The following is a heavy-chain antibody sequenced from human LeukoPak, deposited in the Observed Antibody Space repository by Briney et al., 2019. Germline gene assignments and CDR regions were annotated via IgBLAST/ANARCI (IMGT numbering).Heavy chain of an antibody. CDR1: GFTFSNFA. V-gene: IGHV3-23*01. Sequence: QPGGSLRLSCAASGFTFSNFAMTWVRQAPGKGLEWVSVISGSGGETDYADSVRGRFTISRDNSKNTLYLQMNSLRAEDTAMYSCAKSLHNWTSLFDYCGQGTLVTVSS. CDR3: AKSLHNWTSLFDY. D-gene: IGHD2-2*01. J-gene: IGHJ4*02. CDR2: ISGSGGET.